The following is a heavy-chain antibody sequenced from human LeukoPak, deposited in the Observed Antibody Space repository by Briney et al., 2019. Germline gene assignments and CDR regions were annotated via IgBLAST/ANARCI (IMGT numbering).Heavy chain of an antibody. CDR1: GDSISSGDYY. D-gene: IGHD6-19*01. CDR3: ARDGDKYSSGPNDY. Sequence: SETLSLTCTVSGDSISSGDYYWSWIRQPAGKGLEWIGRISSSGSTNYNPSLKSRVTISVDTSKNQFSLKLSSVTAADTAVYYCARDGDKYSSGPNDYWGQGTLVTVSS. CDR2: ISSSGST. J-gene: IGHJ4*02. V-gene: IGHV4-61*02.